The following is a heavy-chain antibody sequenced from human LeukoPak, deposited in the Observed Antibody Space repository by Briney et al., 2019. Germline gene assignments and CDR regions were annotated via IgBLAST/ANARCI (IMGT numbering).Heavy chain of an antibody. CDR1: GGSFSGYY. CDR3: ARCGGDYDSSNWFDP. D-gene: IGHD2-21*02. CDR2: INYSGST. V-gene: IGHV4-34*01. J-gene: IGHJ5*02. Sequence: SETLSLTCAVYGGSFSGYYWSWIRQPPGKGLEWIGEINYSGSTNYNPSLKSRVTISVDTSKNQFSLKLSSVTAADTAVYYCARCGGDYDSSNWFDPWGQGTLVTVSS.